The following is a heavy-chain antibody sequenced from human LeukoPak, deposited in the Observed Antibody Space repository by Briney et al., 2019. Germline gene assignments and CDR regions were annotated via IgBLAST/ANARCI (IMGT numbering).Heavy chain of an antibody. J-gene: IGHJ3*02. CDR1: GFTFSSYA. Sequence: GGSLRLSCAASGFTFSSYAMNWVRQAPGKGVEWVSGICYTGDSTFYADSVKGRFTFSRDSSKNTLFLHMNNLRAERTALYYCAKSPTVDAAFDIWGQGTMVTVSS. D-gene: IGHD4-23*01. CDR3: AKSPTVDAAFDI. CDR2: ICYTGDST. V-gene: IGHV3-23*01.